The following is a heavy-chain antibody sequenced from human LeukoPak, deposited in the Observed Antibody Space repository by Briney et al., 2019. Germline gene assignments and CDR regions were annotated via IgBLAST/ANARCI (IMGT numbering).Heavy chain of an antibody. CDR3: ARVGTYGSGSYLSWLDY. D-gene: IGHD3-10*01. Sequence: SETLSLTCAVSGGSISSYYWSWIRQPPREGLEGIGYIYYSGSTNYNPSLKRRVTISVDTSKNQFSLKLSSVTAADTAVYYCARVGTYGSGSYLSWLDYWGQGTLVTVSS. CDR1: GGSISSYY. CDR2: IYYSGST. J-gene: IGHJ4*02. V-gene: IGHV4-59*01.